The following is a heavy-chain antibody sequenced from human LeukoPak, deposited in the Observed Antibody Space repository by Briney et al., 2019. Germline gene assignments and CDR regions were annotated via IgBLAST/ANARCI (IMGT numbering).Heavy chain of an antibody. V-gene: IGHV1-2*02. CDR3: AYVEVVAAASFDY. D-gene: IGHD2-15*01. CDR2: INPNSGGT. J-gene: IGHJ4*02. CDR1: GYTFTSYY. Sequence: RASVKVSCKASGYTFTSYYMHWVRQAPGQGLEWMGWINPNSGGTNYAQKFQGRVTMTRDTSISTAYMELSRLRSDDTAVYYCAYVEVVAAASFDYWGQGTLVTVSS.